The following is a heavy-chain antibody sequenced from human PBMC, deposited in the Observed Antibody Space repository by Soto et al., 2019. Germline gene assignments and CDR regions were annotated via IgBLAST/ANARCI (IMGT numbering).Heavy chain of an antibody. Sequence: SVKVSCKACGGTFSSYAISWVRQAPGQGLEWMGGIIPIFGTANYAQKFQGRVTITADESTSTAYMELSSLRSEDTAVYYCARDIPIAVAGNIRDYYYGMDVWGQGTTVTVSS. V-gene: IGHV1-69*13. CDR3: ARDIPIAVAGNIRDYYYGMDV. D-gene: IGHD6-19*01. CDR1: GGTFSSYA. CDR2: IIPIFGTA. J-gene: IGHJ6*02.